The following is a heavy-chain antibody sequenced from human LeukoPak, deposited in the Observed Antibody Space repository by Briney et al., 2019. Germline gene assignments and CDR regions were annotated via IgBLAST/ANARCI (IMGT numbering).Heavy chain of an antibody. J-gene: IGHJ4*02. V-gene: IGHV3-30*04. Sequence: GVSLRLSCAASGFTFSSYAMHWVRQAPGKGLEWVAVISYDGSNKYYADSVKGRFTISRDNAKNSLYLQMNSLRAEDTAVYYCARVVGATTYSDYWGQGTLVTVSS. CDR2: ISYDGSNK. CDR3: ARVVGATTYSDY. D-gene: IGHD1-26*01. CDR1: GFTFSSYA.